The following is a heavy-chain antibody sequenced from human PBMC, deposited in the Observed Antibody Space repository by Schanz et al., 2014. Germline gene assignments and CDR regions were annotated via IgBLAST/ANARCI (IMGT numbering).Heavy chain of an antibody. J-gene: IGHJ4*02. CDR3: ARDRPSGYALDF. Sequence: QVQLVESGGGVAQPGGSLRLSCAASGFTFSSYGMHWVRQAPGKGLVWVSRINSDGSTTIYADSVKGRFTISRDNSKKTLYVQMNSLRAEDTAVYYCARDRPSGYALDFWGQGTLVTVSS. CDR2: INSDGSTT. V-gene: IGHV3-NL1*01. D-gene: IGHD5-12*01. CDR1: GFTFSSYG.